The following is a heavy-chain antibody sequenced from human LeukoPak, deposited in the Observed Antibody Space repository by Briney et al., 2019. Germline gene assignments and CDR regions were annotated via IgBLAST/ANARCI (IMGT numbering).Heavy chain of an antibody. CDR1: GFTFSSYS. J-gene: IGHJ4*02. Sequence: PGGSLRLSCAASGFTFSSYSMNWVRQAPGKGLEWVSSISSSSSYIYYADSVKGRFTISRDNAKNSLYLQMNSLRAEDTAVYFCAKEGRYGEYFDYWGQGTLVTVSS. CDR3: AKEGRYGEYFDY. V-gene: IGHV3-21*01. CDR2: ISSSSSYI. D-gene: IGHD1-1*01.